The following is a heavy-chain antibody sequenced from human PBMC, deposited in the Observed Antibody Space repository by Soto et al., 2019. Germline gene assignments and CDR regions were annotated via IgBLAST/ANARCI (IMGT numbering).Heavy chain of an antibody. CDR1: GFSFDSYW. CDR2: IDYDGTTT. CDR3: ARGPRASSGGTGAY. J-gene: IGHJ1*01. V-gene: IGHV3-74*01. D-gene: IGHD2-2*01. Sequence: EVQLVESGGGLVQPGGSLRLSCAASGFSFDSYWIRWVRQAPGQGPVWVSRIDYDGTTTNYADPVKGRFTISRDIAKNTLYLQMNSLRPEDTAVYYCARGPRASSGGTGAYWGQGTLVTVSS.